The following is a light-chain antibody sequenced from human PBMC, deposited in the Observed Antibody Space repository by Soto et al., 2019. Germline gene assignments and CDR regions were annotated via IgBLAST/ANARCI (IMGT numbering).Light chain of an antibody. CDR3: QQRRNWPLT. J-gene: IGKJ4*01. Sequence: ETVFTQFPGTLCLSTGERATLSCRASQSVSNNYLAWYQQKPGQAPRLLIYGASTRATGIPARFSGSGSGTDFTLTISSLEPEDFAVYYCQQRRNWPLTFGGGTKVDIK. CDR1: QSVSNNY. V-gene: IGKV3D-20*02. CDR2: GAS.